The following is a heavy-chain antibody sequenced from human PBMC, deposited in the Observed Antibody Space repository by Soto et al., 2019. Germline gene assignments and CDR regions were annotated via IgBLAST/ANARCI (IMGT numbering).Heavy chain of an antibody. CDR2: IRSDSASSAI. J-gene: IGHJ5*02. CDR1: GFTFGGSP. D-gene: IGHD2-2*01. V-gene: IGHV3-73*01. Sequence: EAQLVQSGGGLVQPGGSLQLSCAASGFTFGGSPVHWVRQASGKGLEWVGRIRSDSASSAIAYAASVRGRFTLSRDDSKNTAYLQVNSLEVEDTALYYCDLEGCHRTGCYSLDLWGQGTLVTVSS. CDR3: DLEGCHRTGCYSLDL.